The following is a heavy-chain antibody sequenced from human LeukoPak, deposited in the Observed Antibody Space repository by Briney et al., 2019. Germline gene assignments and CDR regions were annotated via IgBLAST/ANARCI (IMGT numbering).Heavy chain of an antibody. CDR1: GYTFTSYG. J-gene: IGHJ4*02. CDR2: INPYNGNT. CDR3: ASTRSLAVTAPDDY. D-gene: IGHD2-21*02. Sequence: ASVKVSCKASGYTFTSYGIRWVRQAPGQGLEWMGWINPYNGNTNYAQKLQGRVTMTTDTSTSTAYMELRSLRSDDPAVYYCASTRSLAVTAPDDYWGQGTLVTVSS. V-gene: IGHV1-18*01.